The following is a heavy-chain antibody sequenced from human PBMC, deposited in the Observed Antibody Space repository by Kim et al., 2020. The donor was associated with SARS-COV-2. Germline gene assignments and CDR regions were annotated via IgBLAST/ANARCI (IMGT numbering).Heavy chain of an antibody. CDR2: ISGSGGST. CDR1: GFSFSTFG. CDR3: AKDQIVVVTATPLWY. D-gene: IGHD2-21*02. J-gene: IGHJ4*01. V-gene: IGHV3-23*01. Sequence: GGSLRLSCAASGFSFSTFGMNWVRQAPGKGLEWVSVISGSGGSTYYADSVKGRFTISRDNSKNTLYLQMNGLRAEDTAVYYCAKDQIVVVTATPLWYWGHGTLVTGSP.